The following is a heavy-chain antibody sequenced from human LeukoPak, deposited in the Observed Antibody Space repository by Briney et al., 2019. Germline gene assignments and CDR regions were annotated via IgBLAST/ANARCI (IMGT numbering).Heavy chain of an antibody. J-gene: IGHJ6*02. CDR3: AKDVVAGTHYYYGMDV. D-gene: IGHD6-19*01. Sequence: GGSLRLSCAASGFTFDDYAMHWVRQAPGKGLEWVSGISWNSGGIGYADSVKGRFTISRDNAKNSLYLQMNSLRAEDTALYYCAKDVVAGTHYYYGMDVWGQGTTVTVSS. CDR1: GFTFDDYA. V-gene: IGHV3-9*01. CDR2: ISWNSGGI.